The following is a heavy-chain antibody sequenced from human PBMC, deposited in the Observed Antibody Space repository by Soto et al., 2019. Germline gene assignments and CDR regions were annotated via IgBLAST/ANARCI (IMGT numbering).Heavy chain of an antibody. CDR1: GFTFSSYG. D-gene: IGHD2-2*01. CDR3: AKDPHPSARLYYYYYMDV. CDR2: ISYDGSNK. J-gene: IGHJ6*03. Sequence: GGSLRLSCAASGFTFSSYGMHWVRQAPGKGLEWVAVISYDGSNKYYADSVKGRFTISRDNSKNTLYLQMNSLRAEDTAVYYCAKDPHPSARLYYYYYMDVWGKGTTVTVSS. V-gene: IGHV3-30*18.